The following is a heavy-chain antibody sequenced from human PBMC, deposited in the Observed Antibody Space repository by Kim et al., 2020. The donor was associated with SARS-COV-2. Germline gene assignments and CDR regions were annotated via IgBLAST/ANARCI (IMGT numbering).Heavy chain of an antibody. Sequence: SETLSLTCAVYGGSFSGYYWSWIRQPPGKGLEWIGEINHSGSTNYNPSLKSRVTISVDTSKNQFSLKLSSVTAADTAVYYCARGLRFLEWLSFLSSSWFDPWGQGTLVTVSS. CDR2: INHSGST. CDR1: GGSFSGYY. D-gene: IGHD3-3*01. CDR3: ARGLRFLEWLSFLSSSWFDP. J-gene: IGHJ5*02. V-gene: IGHV4-34*01.